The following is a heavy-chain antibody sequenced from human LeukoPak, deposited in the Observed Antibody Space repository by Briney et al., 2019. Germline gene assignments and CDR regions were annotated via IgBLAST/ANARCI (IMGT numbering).Heavy chain of an antibody. CDR1: GYKITELS. J-gene: IGHJ4*02. D-gene: IGHD1-26*01. CDR3: ASSVNLVYYFDY. CDR2: FDPEDGEK. V-gene: IGHV1-24*01. Sequence: ASVKVSCKVSGYKITELSIHWVRQAPGKGLEWVGGFDPEDGEKFYAQNFQGRVTITTDESTSTAYMELSSLRSEDTAVYYCASSVNLVYYFDYWGQGTLVTVSS.